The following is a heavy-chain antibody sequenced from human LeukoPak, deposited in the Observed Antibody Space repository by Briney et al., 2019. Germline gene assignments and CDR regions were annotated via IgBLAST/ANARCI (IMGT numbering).Heavy chain of an antibody. CDR1: GGSISSSSYY. V-gene: IGHV4-39*01. J-gene: IGHJ4*02. CDR3: ARHEGDGYNYHFDY. CDR2: IYYSGST. Sequence: NPSETLSLTCTVSGGSISSSSYYWGWIRQPPGKGLEWIGSIYYSGSTYYNPSLKSRVTISVDTSKNQFSLKLSSVTAADTAVYYCARHEGDGYNYHFDYWGQGTLVTVSS. D-gene: IGHD5-24*01.